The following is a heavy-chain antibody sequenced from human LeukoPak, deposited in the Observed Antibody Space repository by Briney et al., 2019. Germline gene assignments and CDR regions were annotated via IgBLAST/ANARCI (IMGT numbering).Heavy chain of an antibody. CDR1: GYTFTSYG. J-gene: IGHJ4*02. CDR3: AREDGSGSSPYFDY. CDR2: ISAYNGNT. V-gene: IGHV1-18*01. D-gene: IGHD3-10*01. Sequence: GASVKVSSKASGYTFTSYGISWVRQAPGQGLEWMGWISAYNGNTNYAQKLQGRVTMTTDTSTSTAYMELRSLRSDDTAVYYCAREDGSGSSPYFDYWGQGTLVTVSS.